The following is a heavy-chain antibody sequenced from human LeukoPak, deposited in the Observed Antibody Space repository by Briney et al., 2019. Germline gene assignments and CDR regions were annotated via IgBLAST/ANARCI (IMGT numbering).Heavy chain of an antibody. Sequence: SQTLSLTYAISGDSVSSNSAAWNWLRQSPSRGLEWLGRTYYRSKWYNDYAVSVKSRITINPDTSKNQFSLQLNSVTPEDTAVYYCARGSGGSYMGWFDPWGQGTLVTVSS. J-gene: IGHJ5*02. D-gene: IGHD1-26*01. V-gene: IGHV6-1*01. CDR3: ARGSGGSYMGWFDP. CDR2: TYYRSKWYN. CDR1: GDSVSSNSAA.